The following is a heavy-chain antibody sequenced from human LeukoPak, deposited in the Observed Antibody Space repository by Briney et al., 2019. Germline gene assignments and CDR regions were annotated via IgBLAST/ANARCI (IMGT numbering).Heavy chain of an antibody. V-gene: IGHV3-30-3*01. J-gene: IGHJ4*02. Sequence: GGSLRLSCAASGFTFSSYAMHWVRQAPGKGLEWVAVISYDGSNKYYADSVKGRFTISRDNSKNTLYLQMNSLRAEDTAVYYCAREQLTYYYDSSGSQEGSDYWGQGTLVTVSS. CDR3: AREQLTYYYDSSGSQEGSDY. CDR2: ISYDGSNK. CDR1: GFTFSSYA. D-gene: IGHD3-22*01.